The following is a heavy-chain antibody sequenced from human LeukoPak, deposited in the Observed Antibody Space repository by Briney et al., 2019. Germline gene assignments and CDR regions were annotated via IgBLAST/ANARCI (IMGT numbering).Heavy chain of an antibody. CDR1: GGSISSGGYY. V-gene: IGHV4-30-2*01. CDR3: ARHGRLITAAGTGVDP. J-gene: IGHJ5*02. D-gene: IGHD6-13*01. CDR2: IYHSGST. Sequence: SETLSLTCTVSGGSISSGGYYWSWIRQPPGKGLEWIGYIYHSGSTYYNPSLKSRVTISVDRSKNQFSLKLSSVTAADTAVYYCARHGRLITAAGTGVDPWGQGTLVTVSS.